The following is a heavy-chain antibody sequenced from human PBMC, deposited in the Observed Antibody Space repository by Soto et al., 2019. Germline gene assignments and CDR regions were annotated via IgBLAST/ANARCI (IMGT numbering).Heavy chain of an antibody. CDR2: FDPEDGET. CDR3: ATDLMEQWLVW. Sequence: GASVKVSCKVSGYTLTELSMHWVRQAPGKGLEWMGGFDPEDGETIYAQKFQGRVTMTEDSSTDTAYMELSSPRSEDTAVYYCATDLMEQWLVWWGQGTLVTVSS. CDR1: GYTLTELS. D-gene: IGHD6-19*01. V-gene: IGHV1-24*01. J-gene: IGHJ4*02.